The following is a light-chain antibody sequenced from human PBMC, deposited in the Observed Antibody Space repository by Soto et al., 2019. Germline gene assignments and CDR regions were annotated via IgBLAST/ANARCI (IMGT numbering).Light chain of an antibody. CDR2: DAS. V-gene: IGKV1-5*01. CDR1: QSISSW. Sequence: DIQMTQSPSTLSASVGDRVTITCRASQSISSWLAWYQQKPGKAPKLLIYDASSLESGVPSRFSGSGSGTEFTLTISSLQPDDFATYYSQQYNSYPATFGQGTKLEIK. CDR3: QQYNSYPAT. J-gene: IGKJ2*01.